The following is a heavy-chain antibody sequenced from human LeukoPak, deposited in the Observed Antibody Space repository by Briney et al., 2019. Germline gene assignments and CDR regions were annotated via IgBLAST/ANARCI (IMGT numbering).Heavy chain of an antibody. CDR2: INPNSGGT. CDR3: ARAGARDYYDSSGSFDY. D-gene: IGHD3-22*01. V-gene: IGHV1-2*02. J-gene: IGHJ4*02. Sequence: ASVKVSCKASGYTFTGYYMHWVRQAPGQGLEWMGWINPNSGGTNYAQKFQGRVTMTRDTSISTAYMELSRLRSDDTAVYYCARAGARDYYDSSGSFDYWGQGTLVTVSS. CDR1: GYTFTGYY.